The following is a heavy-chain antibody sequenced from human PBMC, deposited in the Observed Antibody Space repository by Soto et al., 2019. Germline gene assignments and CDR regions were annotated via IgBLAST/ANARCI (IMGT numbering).Heavy chain of an antibody. CDR2: ISSDGSHE. D-gene: IGHD3-22*01. CDR1: GFSFNRFA. V-gene: IGHV3-30*18. J-gene: IGHJ4*02. Sequence: QLELVESGGGVVHPGTSLRLSCAASGFSFNRFATHWVRQAPGKGLEWVALISSDGSHEMYADSVKGRFTISRENSKNRLYLQMNNLRVEDTALYFCAKDRVPVGSVVIIPYYFDVWGRGTLVTVFS. CDR3: AKDRVPVGSVVIIPYYFDV.